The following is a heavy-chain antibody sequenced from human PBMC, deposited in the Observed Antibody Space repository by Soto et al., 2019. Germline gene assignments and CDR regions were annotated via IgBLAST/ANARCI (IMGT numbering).Heavy chain of an antibody. Sequence: EVQLLESGGGLVQPGGSLRLSCAASGFTFSSYAMSWVRQAPGKGLEWVSAISGSGGSTYYADSVKGRFTISRDNSKNTLYLQMNSLRAEDTAVYYCAKDGSITVTTWRDYYYYYMDVWGKGTTVTVSS. J-gene: IGHJ6*03. D-gene: IGHD1-7*01. CDR2: ISGSGGST. CDR3: AKDGSITVTTWRDYYYYYMDV. V-gene: IGHV3-23*01. CDR1: GFTFSSYA.